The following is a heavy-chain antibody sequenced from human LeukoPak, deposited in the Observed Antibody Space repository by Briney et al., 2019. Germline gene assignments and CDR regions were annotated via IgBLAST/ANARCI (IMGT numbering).Heavy chain of an antibody. Sequence: GGSLRLSCTASGSTFGDYLMSWFRQAPGKGLEWIGFISGGTTEYAASVKGRFTISRDDSTSIAYLQMISLTTEDTAVYYCSRGSGWLSVYWGQGTLVTVSS. CDR2: ISGGTT. CDR1: GSTFGDYL. D-gene: IGHD6-19*01. J-gene: IGHJ4*02. CDR3: SRGSGWLSVY. V-gene: IGHV3-49*03.